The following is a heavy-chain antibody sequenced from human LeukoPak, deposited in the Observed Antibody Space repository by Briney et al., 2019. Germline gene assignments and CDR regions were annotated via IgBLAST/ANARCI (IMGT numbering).Heavy chain of an antibody. Sequence: GGSLRLSCTASGFTVGDYAMSWFRQAPGKGLEWVGRIKSKTDGGTTDYAAPVKGRFTISRGDSKNTLYLQMNSLKTEDTAVYYCTTRGGSFSIFDYWGQGTLVTVSS. D-gene: IGHD1-26*01. V-gene: IGHV3-15*01. CDR2: IKSKTDGGTT. CDR3: TTRGGSFSIFDY. J-gene: IGHJ4*02. CDR1: GFTVGDYA.